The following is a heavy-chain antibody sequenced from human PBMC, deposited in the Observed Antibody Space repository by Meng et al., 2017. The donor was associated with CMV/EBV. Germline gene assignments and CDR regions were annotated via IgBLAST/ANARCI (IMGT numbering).Heavy chain of an antibody. CDR2: IYPGDSDT. CDR1: GYSFTSYW. Sequence: GESLKISCKGSGYSFTSYWIGWVRQMPRKGLEWMGIIYPGDSDTRYSPSFQGQVTISADKSISTAYLQWSSLKASDTAMYYCARTASYSSSWPNWFDPWGQGTLVTVSS. D-gene: IGHD6-13*01. CDR3: ARTASYSSSWPNWFDP. V-gene: IGHV5-51*01. J-gene: IGHJ5*02.